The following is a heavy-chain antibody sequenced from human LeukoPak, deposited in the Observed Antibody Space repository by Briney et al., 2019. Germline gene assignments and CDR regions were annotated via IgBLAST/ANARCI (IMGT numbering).Heavy chain of an antibody. Sequence: PSETLSLTCTVSGGSISSYYWSWIRQPPGKGLEWIGYIYYSGSTNYNPSLKSRVTISVDTSKNQFSLKLSSVTAADTAVYYCARGRYYDFWSGYSHAEANNFDYWGQGTLVTVSS. CDR2: IYYSGST. D-gene: IGHD3-3*01. CDR1: GGSISSYY. V-gene: IGHV4-59*01. CDR3: ARGRYYDFWSGYSHAEANNFDY. J-gene: IGHJ4*02.